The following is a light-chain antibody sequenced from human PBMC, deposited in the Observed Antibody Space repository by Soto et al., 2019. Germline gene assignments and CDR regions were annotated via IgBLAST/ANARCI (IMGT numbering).Light chain of an antibody. CDR3: QQYSSYST. CDR2: DPS. V-gene: IGKV1-5*01. Sequence: DIQMTQSPSSLSASVGDRVTITCRASQSISNWLAWYQQKPGKAPKLLIYDPSTLESGVPSRFSGGGFGTDFTITISSLQPDDFATYYCQQYSSYSTFGQGTKVEMK. CDR1: QSISNW. J-gene: IGKJ1*01.